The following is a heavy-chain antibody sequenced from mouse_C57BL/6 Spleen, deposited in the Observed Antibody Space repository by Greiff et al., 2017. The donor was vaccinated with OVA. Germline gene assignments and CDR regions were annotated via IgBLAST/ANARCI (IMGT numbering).Heavy chain of an antibody. V-gene: IGHV5-6*01. D-gene: IGHD1-1*01. CDR1: GFTFSSYG. CDR2: ISSGGSYT. J-gene: IGHJ4*01. CDR3: EREGDYCGSSHYYAMDY. Sequence: EVQLVESGGDLVKPGGSLKLSCAASGFTFSSYGMSWVRQTPDKRLEWVATISSGGSYTYYPDSVKGRFTISRDNAKNTLYLQMSSLKSEDTAMYYCEREGDYCGSSHYYAMDYWGQGTSVTVSS.